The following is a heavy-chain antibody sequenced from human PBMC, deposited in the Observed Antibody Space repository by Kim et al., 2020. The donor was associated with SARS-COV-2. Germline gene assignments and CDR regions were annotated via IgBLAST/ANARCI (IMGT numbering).Heavy chain of an antibody. J-gene: IGHJ6*03. CDR3: ARGRTLHTYYHYYMDV. V-gene: IGHV4-59*01. CDR1: GGSISTYY. CDR2: IYYTGST. D-gene: IGHD3-16*01. Sequence: SETLSLTCTVSGGSISTYYWSWIRQPPGKGLEWIGYIYYTGSTNYNPSLKSRVTISADTSKNYFSLKLSSVTAADTAVYYCARGRTLHTYYHYYMDVWG.